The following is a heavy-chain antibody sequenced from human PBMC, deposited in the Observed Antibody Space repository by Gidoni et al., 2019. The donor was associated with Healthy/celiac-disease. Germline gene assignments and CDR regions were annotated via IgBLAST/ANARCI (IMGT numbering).Heavy chain of an antibody. CDR2: IYHSGST. J-gene: IGHJ1*01. V-gene: IGHV4-38-2*02. CDR3: ARDPQRGAFQH. CDR1: GYSISSGYY. D-gene: IGHD3-16*01. Sequence: QVQLQESGPGLVKPSETLSLTCAVSGYSISSGYYWGWIRQPPGKGLEWIGSIYHSGSTYYNPALKSRVTISVDTSKNQFSLKLSSVTAADTAVYYCARDPQRGAFQHWGQGTLVTVSS.